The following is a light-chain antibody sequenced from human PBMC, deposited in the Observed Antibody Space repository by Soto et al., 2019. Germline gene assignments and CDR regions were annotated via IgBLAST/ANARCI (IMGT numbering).Light chain of an antibody. J-gene: IGKJ4*01. Sequence: EIVMTQSPATMSVSPGERATLSCRASQSVSSNLAWYQQKPGQAPSLLIYGAFTRATGIPARFSGSGSGTDFTLTISSLEPEDFAVYYCQQRSDWSSVTFGGGTKVDIK. CDR3: QQRSDWSSVT. CDR2: GAF. V-gene: IGKV3-15*01. CDR1: QSVSSN.